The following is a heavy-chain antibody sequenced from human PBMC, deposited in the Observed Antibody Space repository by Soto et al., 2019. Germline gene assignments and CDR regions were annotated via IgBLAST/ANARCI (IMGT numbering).Heavy chain of an antibody. CDR3: ARRLSGQKEEYNAYYFYGLDV. D-gene: IGHD1-1*01. CDR1: GYSFTSHW. CDR2: IDPSDSYT. J-gene: IGHJ6*02. V-gene: IGHV5-10-1*01. Sequence: GESLKISCQGSGYSFTSHWITWVRQTPGKGLEWMGRIDPSDSYTNYSPSFQGRVTISADRSISTAFLQWSSLEASDTAIYYCARRLSGQKEEYNAYYFYGLDVCGQGTTVTVYS.